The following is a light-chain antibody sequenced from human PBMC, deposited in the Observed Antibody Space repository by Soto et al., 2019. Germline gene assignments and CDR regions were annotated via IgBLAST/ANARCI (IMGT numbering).Light chain of an antibody. V-gene: IGLV2-8*01. J-gene: IGLJ2*01. Sequence: QSALTQPPSASGSAGQSVTISCTGTSSDIGAYNYVSWYQQHPGKAPKLVIYEVSKRPSGVPDRFSGSKSGNTASLTVSGLQAEDEADYYCSSYASSNNYVVFGGGTKLTVL. CDR1: SSDIGAYNY. CDR2: EVS. CDR3: SSYASSNNYVV.